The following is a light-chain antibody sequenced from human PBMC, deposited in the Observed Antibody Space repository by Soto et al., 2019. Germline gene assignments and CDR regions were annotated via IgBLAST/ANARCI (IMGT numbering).Light chain of an antibody. Sequence: SYELTQPPSVSVAPGKTARITCGGNNIGSKSVHWYQQKPGQAHVLVIYYDSDRPSGIPERFSGSNSGNTATLTISRVEAGDEADYYCQVWDSSSDQGYVFGTGTKVTVL. CDR1: NIGSKS. J-gene: IGLJ1*01. CDR2: YDS. V-gene: IGLV3-21*04. CDR3: QVWDSSSDQGYV.